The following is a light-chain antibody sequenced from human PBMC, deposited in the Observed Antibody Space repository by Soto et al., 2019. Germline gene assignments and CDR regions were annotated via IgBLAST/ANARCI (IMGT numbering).Light chain of an antibody. CDR1: QSVASNC. Sequence: EIVLTQSPGTLSLSPGEGATLSCRASQSVASNCLAWYQQKPGQAPRLLIYGASSRATGIPDRFSGSGSGTDFTLTISRLEPEDFAVFYCQQYGTSPQTFGQGTKVEIK. J-gene: IGKJ1*01. CDR2: GAS. CDR3: QQYGTSPQT. V-gene: IGKV3-20*01.